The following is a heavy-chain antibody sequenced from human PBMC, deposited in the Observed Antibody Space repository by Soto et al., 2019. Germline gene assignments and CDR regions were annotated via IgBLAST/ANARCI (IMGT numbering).Heavy chain of an antibody. J-gene: IGHJ4*02. CDR3: ERALPWFGLDY. D-gene: IGHD3-10*01. V-gene: IGHV4-34*01. Sequence: SETLSLTCAVYGGSFSGYYWSWIRQPPGKGLEWIGEINHSGSTNYNPSLKSRVTISVDTSKNQFSLKLSSVTAADTAVYYCERALPWFGLDYWGQGTLVTVYS. CDR1: GGSFSGYY. CDR2: INHSGST.